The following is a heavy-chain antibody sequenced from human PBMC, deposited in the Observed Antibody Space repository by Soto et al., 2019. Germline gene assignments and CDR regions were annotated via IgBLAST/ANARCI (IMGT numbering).Heavy chain of an antibody. J-gene: IGHJ6*03. CDR2: IWYDGSNK. D-gene: IGHD2-15*01. CDR3: ARSIGYCSGGSCYDYYMDV. V-gene: IGHV3-33*01. CDR1: GFTFSSYG. Sequence: GGSLRLSCAASGFTFSSYGMHWVRQAPGKGLEWVAVIWYDGSNKYYADSVKGRFTTSRDNSKNTLYLQMNSLRAEDTAVYYCARSIGYCSGGSCYDYYMDVWGKGTTVTVSS.